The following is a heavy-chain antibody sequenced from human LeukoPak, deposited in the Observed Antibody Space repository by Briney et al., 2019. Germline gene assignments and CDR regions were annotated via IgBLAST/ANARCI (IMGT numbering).Heavy chain of an antibody. CDR1: GYTFTSYG. D-gene: IGHD3-10*01. CDR3: ARDLHRVVVRGVPHYYYYMDV. Sequence: ASVKVSCTASGYTFTSYGISWVRQAPGQGLEWMGWISTYNGNTNYAQKLQGRVTMTTDTSTSTAYMELRSLRSDDTAVYYCARDLHRVVVRGVPHYYYYMDVWGKGTTVTISS. V-gene: IGHV1-18*01. J-gene: IGHJ6*03. CDR2: ISTYNGNT.